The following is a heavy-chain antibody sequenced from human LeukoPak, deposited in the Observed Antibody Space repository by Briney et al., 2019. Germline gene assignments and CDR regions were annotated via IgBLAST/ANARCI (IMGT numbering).Heavy chain of an antibody. J-gene: IGHJ5*02. D-gene: IGHD3-10*01. CDR3: ARSGNGSGSWPDPRLGRRYNWFDP. CDR2: IYYSGST. Sequence: SETLSLTCTVSGGSISSYYWSWIRQPPGKGLEWIGYIYYSGSTNYNPSLKSRVTISVDTSKNQFSLKLSSVTAADTAVYYCARSGNGSGSWPDPRLGRRYNWFDPWGQGTLVTVSS. V-gene: IGHV4-59*01. CDR1: GGSISSYY.